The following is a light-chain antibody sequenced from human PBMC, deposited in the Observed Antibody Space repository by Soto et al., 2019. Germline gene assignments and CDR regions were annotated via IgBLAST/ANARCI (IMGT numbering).Light chain of an antibody. CDR3: QQYNNWWT. CDR1: QSVSSN. V-gene: IGKV3-15*01. CDR2: GAS. Sequence: IVMTQSPATLSVSPGERATLSCRASQSVSSNLAWYQQKPGQAPRLLIYGASMRATGIPSRFSGSGSGKYFTLTSSSQQSEDFAVYYCQQYNNWWTFGQGTKVEIK. J-gene: IGKJ1*01.